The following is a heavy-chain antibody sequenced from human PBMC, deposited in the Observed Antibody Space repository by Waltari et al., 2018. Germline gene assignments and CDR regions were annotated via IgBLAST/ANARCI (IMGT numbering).Heavy chain of an antibody. D-gene: IGHD4-4*01. Sequence: QVQLVQSGAEVKKPGASVKVSCKASGYTFTSYYMHWVRQAPGQGLEWMGIINPSGGSTSYAQKFQGRVAMTRDTSTSTVYMELSSLRSEDTAVYYCARESYDYSNYWGVRTTYYYYYMDVWGKGTTVTVSS. CDR3: ARESYDYSNYWGVRTTYYYYYMDV. CDR1: GYTFTSYY. J-gene: IGHJ6*03. V-gene: IGHV1-46*01. CDR2: INPSGGST.